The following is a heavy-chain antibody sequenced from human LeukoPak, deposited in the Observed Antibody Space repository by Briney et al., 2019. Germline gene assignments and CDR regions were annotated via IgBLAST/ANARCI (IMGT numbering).Heavy chain of an antibody. Sequence: ASVKVSCKGSGYTFTSYGISRVRQPPAQGLEWMGWFSAYNGNTNYAQKLRGRLTITTDTYTSTAYMEMRGLRSDDTSVYDCARYSGRWYIDYWGQGTLVTVSS. D-gene: IGHD6-13*01. J-gene: IGHJ4*02. V-gene: IGHV1-18*01. CDR2: FSAYNGNT. CDR1: GYTFTSYG. CDR3: ARYSGRWYIDY.